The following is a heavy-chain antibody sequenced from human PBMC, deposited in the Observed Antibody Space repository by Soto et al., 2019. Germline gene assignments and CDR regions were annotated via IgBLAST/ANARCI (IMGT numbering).Heavy chain of an antibody. V-gene: IGHV6-1*01. D-gene: IGHD6-6*01. CDR2: TYYRSKWYN. CDR3: ARGVAARRGDWLDP. Sequence: SGTLSLTCVISGDSVSSSSAGWNWIRQSPSRGLEWLGRTYYRSKWYNDYAISLRGRITINPDTSKNQFSLQLNSVTPEDTAVYYCARGVAARRGDWLDPWGQGTLVTVSS. CDR1: GDSVSSSSAG. J-gene: IGHJ5*02.